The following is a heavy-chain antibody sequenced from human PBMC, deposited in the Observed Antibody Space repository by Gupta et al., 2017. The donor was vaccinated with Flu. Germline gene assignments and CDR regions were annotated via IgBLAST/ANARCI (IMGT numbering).Heavy chain of an antibody. J-gene: IGHJ6*03. CDR1: GFTFDAYA. CDR3: AKGVGDSYYYFYIDV. V-gene: IGHV3-9*01. CDR2: ISWNSGSI. Sequence: EVQLVESGGGLVQPGRSLRLSCAASGFTFDAYAMHWVRQSPGKGLEWISGISWNSGSIGYADSVKGRFTISRDNAKNSLYLQMNSLRREDTAFYYCAKGVGDSYYYFYIDVWGKGTTVTVSS. D-gene: IGHD3-3*01.